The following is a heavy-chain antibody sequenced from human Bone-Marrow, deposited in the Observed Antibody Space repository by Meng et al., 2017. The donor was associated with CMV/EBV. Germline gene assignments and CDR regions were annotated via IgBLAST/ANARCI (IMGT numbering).Heavy chain of an antibody. CDR1: GGSISSCY. CDR3: ARSSDDSGSGYADAFDI. V-gene: IGHV4-59*01. D-gene: IGHD3-3*01. Sequence: SETLSLTCTVSGGSISSCYWSWIRQPPGKGLEWIGYIYYSGSTNYNPSLKSRVTISVDTSKNQLSLKLSSVTAADTAVYYCARSSDDSGSGYADAFDIWGQGTMVTVSS. CDR2: IYYSGST. J-gene: IGHJ3*02.